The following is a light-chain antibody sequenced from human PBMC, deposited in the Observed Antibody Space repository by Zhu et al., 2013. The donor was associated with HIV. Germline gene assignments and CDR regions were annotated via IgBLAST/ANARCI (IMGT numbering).Light chain of an antibody. CDR3: QQYGNSPPYT. CDR2: GAS. Sequence: EIVMTQSPATLSVSPGERGTLSCRASQTVNRGYLAWYQQKPGQPPRLLIYGASNRATGIPDRFSGSGSGTLFTLTITRLEPEDFAVYYCQQYGNSPPYTFGQGTKLEI. V-gene: IGKV3-20*01. CDR1: QTVNRGY. J-gene: IGKJ2*01.